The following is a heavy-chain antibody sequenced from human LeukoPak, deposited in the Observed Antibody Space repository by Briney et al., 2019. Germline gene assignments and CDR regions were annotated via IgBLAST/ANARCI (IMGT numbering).Heavy chain of an antibody. D-gene: IGHD3-9*01. V-gene: IGHV1-2*02. CDR3: ARDLDDILTGYSFLIDY. CDR1: GYTFTGYY. J-gene: IGHJ4*02. Sequence: GASVKVSCKASGYTFTGYYMHWVRQAPGQGLEWMGWINPNSGGTNYAQKFQGRVTMTRDTSISTAYMELSRLRSDDTAVYYCARDLDDILTGYSFLIDYWGQGTLVTVSS. CDR2: INPNSGGT.